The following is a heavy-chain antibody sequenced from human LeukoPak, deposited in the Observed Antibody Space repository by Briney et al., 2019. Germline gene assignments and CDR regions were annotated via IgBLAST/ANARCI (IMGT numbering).Heavy chain of an antibody. J-gene: IGHJ4*02. CDR2: ISGSGSST. D-gene: IGHD2-21*02. CDR1: GFTFSDYV. CDR3: AKDLPSHIVVVTALGY. V-gene: IGHV3-23*01. Sequence: GGSLRLSCAASGFTFSDYVMSWVRQAPGKGLEWVSAISGSGSSTYYADFVKGRFTISRDNSKNTLYLQMDSLRAEDTAVYYCAKDLPSHIVVVTALGYWGQGTLVTVSS.